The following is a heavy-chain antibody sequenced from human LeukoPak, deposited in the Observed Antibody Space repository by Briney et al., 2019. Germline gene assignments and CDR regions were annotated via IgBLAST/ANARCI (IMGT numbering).Heavy chain of an antibody. CDR3: ARDRYYGSGTYNYFDY. Sequence: GASVKVSCKASGYTFSSYAIHWVRQAPGQRLEWMGWINSGYANTQYSEKFQGRVTITRDTSASTAYMELSSLRSEDTAVYYCARDRYYGSGTYNYFDYWGQGTLVTVSS. D-gene: IGHD3-10*01. CDR2: INSGYANT. V-gene: IGHV1-3*01. J-gene: IGHJ4*02. CDR1: GYTFSSYA.